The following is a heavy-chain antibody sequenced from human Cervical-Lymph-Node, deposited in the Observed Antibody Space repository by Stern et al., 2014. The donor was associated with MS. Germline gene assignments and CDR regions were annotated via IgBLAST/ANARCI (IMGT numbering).Heavy chain of an antibody. CDR1: GFSFNDFY. CDR3: SRDSSGDY. Sequence: VQLVQSGGGLVQPGGSLRLSCAASGFSFNDFYMDWVRQAPGEGLEWFGRSRNKAKSYTTDYAASVKGRFTISRDDSKNSLYLQMNSLKTEDTAVYYCSRDSSGDYWGPGTLVTVSS. CDR2: SRNKAKSYTT. V-gene: IGHV3-72*01. J-gene: IGHJ4*02.